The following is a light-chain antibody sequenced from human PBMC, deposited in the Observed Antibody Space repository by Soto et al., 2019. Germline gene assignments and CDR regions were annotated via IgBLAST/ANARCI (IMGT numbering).Light chain of an antibody. CDR1: QSVSSY. CDR3: QQRSNWPPST. J-gene: IGKJ5*01. V-gene: IGKV3-11*01. CDR2: DAS. Sequence: EIVMTQSPATLSVSPWERATLSCRASQSVSSYLAWYQQKPGQAPRLLIYDASNRATGIPARFSGSGSGTDFTLTISSLEPEDFAVYYCQQRSNWPPSTFGQGTRLEIK.